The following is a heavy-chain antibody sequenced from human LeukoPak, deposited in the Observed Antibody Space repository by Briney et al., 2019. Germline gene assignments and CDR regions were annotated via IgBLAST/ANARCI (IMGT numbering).Heavy chain of an antibody. CDR2: MNPNSGNT. V-gene: IGHV1-8*01. CDR3: ARADLVMGPL. Sequence: ASVKVSCKASGYTFTSYDINWVRQATGQGLEWMGWMNPNSGNTGYAQKFQGRVTMTRDMSTSTVYMELSSLRSEDTAVYYCARADLVMGPLWGQGTLVTVSS. J-gene: IGHJ4*02. D-gene: IGHD2-8*01. CDR1: GYTFTSYD.